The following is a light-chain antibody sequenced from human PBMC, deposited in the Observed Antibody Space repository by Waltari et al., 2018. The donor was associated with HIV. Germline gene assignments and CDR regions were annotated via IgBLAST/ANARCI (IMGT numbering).Light chain of an antibody. Sequence: SALPQPASVSGSPGPSITISCLGTSGDVGGYNFVSWSQKHPGKAPKLIIYNVSSRPSGVSIRFSGSRSANTASLTISGLQVEDEADYFCSSYTSSGPRYVLFGGGTRLTVL. J-gene: IGLJ2*01. V-gene: IGLV2-14*03. CDR3: SSYTSSGPRYVL. CDR2: NVS. CDR1: SGDVGGYNF.